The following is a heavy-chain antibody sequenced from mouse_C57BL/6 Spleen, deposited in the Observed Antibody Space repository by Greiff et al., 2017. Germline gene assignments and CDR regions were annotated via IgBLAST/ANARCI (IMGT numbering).Heavy chain of an antibody. CDR1: GYTFTSYW. J-gene: IGHJ2*01. D-gene: IGHD1-1*01. CDR3: ARSGITTVVAPLDY. V-gene: IGHV1-50*01. Sequence: LQQPGAELVKPGASVKLSCKASGYTFTSYWMQWVKQRPGQGLEWIGEIDPSDSYTNYNQKFKGKATLTVDTSSSTAYMQLSSLTSEDSAVYYCARSGITTVVAPLDYWGQGTTLTVSS. CDR2: IDPSDSYT.